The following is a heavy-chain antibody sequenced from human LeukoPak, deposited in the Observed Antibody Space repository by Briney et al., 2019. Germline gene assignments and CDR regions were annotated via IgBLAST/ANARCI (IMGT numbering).Heavy chain of an antibody. Sequence: SETLSLTCTVAGGSISSGSYYWSWIRQPAGKGLEWIGRIYTSGSTNHNPSLKSRVTISVDTSKNQFSLKLSSVTAADTALYYCARDSLLPSAMGYYYMDVWGKGTTVTVSS. D-gene: IGHD2-2*01. CDR3: ARDSLLPSAMGYYYMDV. CDR2: IYTSGST. J-gene: IGHJ6*03. V-gene: IGHV4-61*02. CDR1: GGSISSGSYY.